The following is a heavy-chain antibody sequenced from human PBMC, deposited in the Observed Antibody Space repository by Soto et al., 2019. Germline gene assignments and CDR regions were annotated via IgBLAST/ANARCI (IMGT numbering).Heavy chain of an antibody. CDR2: INHSGST. CDR1: GGSFSGYY. J-gene: IGHJ4*02. D-gene: IGHD7-27*01. V-gene: IGHV4-34*01. CDR3: ARGWGRIFDC. Sequence: QVQLQQWGAGLLKPSETLSLTCAVYGGSFSGYYWNWIRQPPGKGLEWIGEINHSGSTNYNPSLKSRGFITVDTAKNQFSLQLSSVTAADTAVYYCARGWGRIFDCWGQGTLVTVSS.